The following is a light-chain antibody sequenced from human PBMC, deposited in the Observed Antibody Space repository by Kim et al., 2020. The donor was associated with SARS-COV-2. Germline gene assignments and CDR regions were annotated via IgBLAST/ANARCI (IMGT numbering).Light chain of an antibody. Sequence: QAGLTQPPSVSKGLRQTATLTCTGNSNNVGNQGAAWLQQHQGHPPKLLSYRNNNRPSGISERFSESRSGNTASLTITGLQPEDETDYYCSAWDSSLNAWVFGGGTQLTVL. J-gene: IGLJ3*02. CDR3: SAWDSSLNAWV. V-gene: IGLV10-54*01. CDR1: SNNVGNQG. CDR2: RNN.